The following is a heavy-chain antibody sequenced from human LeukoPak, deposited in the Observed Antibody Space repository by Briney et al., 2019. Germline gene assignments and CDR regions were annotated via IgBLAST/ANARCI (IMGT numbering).Heavy chain of an antibody. CDR1: GFTSSDYY. CDR2: ISSSGGTT. CDR3: AGVSVGY. V-gene: IGHV3-11*01. D-gene: IGHD1-26*01. Sequence: GGSLRLSCAASGFTSSDYYMTWIRQPPGKGPEWISYISSSGGTTTYVDSVKGRFTISRGNAKNSLYLQMNSLRADDTAVYYCAGVSVGYWGQGTLVTVSS. J-gene: IGHJ4*02.